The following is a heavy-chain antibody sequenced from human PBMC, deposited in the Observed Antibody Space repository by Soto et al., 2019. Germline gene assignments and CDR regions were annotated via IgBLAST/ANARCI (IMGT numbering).Heavy chain of an antibody. CDR1: GFTFSSYA. J-gene: IGHJ6*02. CDR2: ISYDGSNK. Sequence: GGSLRLSCAASGFTFSSYAMHWVRQAPGKGLEWVAVISYDGSNKYYADSVKGRFTISRDNSKNTLYLQMNSLRAEDTAVYYCARVPNSGWYYYYYYGMDVWGQGTTVTVSS. CDR3: ARVPNSGWYYYYYYGMDV. D-gene: IGHD6-19*01. V-gene: IGHV3-30-3*01.